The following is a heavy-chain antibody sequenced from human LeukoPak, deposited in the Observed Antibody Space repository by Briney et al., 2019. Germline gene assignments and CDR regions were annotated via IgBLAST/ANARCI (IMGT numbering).Heavy chain of an antibody. J-gene: IGHJ5*02. V-gene: IGHV3-11*04. CDR2: ITGSGSII. CDR1: GFIFSDYY. Sequence: GGSLRLSCAASGFIFSDYYMSWIRQAPGKGPEWVSYITGSGSIIYYVDSVKGRFTISRDNAKNSLYLQMNSLRVEDTAVYYCARESDSSGYDGNWSDPWGQGTLVTVSS. CDR3: ARESDSSGYDGNWSDP. D-gene: IGHD3-22*01.